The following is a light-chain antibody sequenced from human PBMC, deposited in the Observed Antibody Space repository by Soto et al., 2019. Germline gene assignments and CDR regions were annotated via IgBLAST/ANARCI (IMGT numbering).Light chain of an antibody. CDR1: SSDVGTYNL. J-gene: IGLJ3*02. CDR2: DVS. V-gene: IGLV2-14*02. CDR3: SSYTDTNTLV. Sequence: QSALTQPASVSGSPGQSITISCTGTSSDVGTYNLVSWYQQHPGKAPKLFIYDVSNRPSGVSKRFSGSKSGNTVSRTISGLQAEDEAFYYCSSYTDTNTLVFGGGTKLTVL.